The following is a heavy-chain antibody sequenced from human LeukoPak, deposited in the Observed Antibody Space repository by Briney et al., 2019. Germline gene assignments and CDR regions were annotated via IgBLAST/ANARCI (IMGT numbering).Heavy chain of an antibody. V-gene: IGHV4-61*02. D-gene: IGHD6-19*01. CDR2: IQTSGST. J-gene: IGHJ3*02. CDR3: ARGIAVAGTPDAFDI. CDR1: GGSISSSSYY. Sequence: PSETLSLTCTVSGGSISSSSYYWGWIRQPPGKGLEWIGRIQTSGSTNYNPSLNSRVTISVDTSENQFSLELRSVTAADTAVYYCARGIAVAGTPDAFDIWGQGTMVTVSS.